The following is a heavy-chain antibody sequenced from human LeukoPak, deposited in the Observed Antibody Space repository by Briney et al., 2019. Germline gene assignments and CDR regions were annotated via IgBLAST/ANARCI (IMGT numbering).Heavy chain of an antibody. CDR2: FDPKDAET. J-gene: IGHJ6*03. CDR3: ARGPPNCSSTSCLTNYYYYYYMDV. V-gene: IGHV1-24*01. D-gene: IGHD2-2*01. CDR1: RYTLTELS. Sequence: ASVRVSCKVSRYTLTELSMHWVRQAPGKGLEWMGGFDPKDAETIYAQKFQGRVTMTEDTPTDTAYMDLSSLRSEDTAVYYCARGPPNCSSTSCLTNYYYYYYMDVWGKGTTVTISS.